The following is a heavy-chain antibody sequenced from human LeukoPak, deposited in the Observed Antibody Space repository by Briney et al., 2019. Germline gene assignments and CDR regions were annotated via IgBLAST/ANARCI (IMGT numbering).Heavy chain of an antibody. CDR2: IYYSGST. J-gene: IGHJ6*03. CDR1: GGSISSYY. Sequence: SETLSLTCTVSGGSISSYYWSWIRRPPGKGLEWTGYIYYSGSTNYNPSLKSRVTISVDTSKNQFSLKLSSVTAADTAVYYCARGRSSMVRGYYYYYMDVWGKGTTVTISS. D-gene: IGHD3-10*01. V-gene: IGHV4-59*01. CDR3: ARGRSSMVRGYYYYYMDV.